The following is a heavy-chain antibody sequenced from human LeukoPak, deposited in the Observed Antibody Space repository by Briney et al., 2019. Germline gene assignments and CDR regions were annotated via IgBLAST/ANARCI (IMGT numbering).Heavy chain of an antibody. V-gene: IGHV3-66*01. Sequence: GGSLRLSCAASGFTVSSNYMSWVRQAPGKGLEWVSVIYSGGSTYYADSVKGRFTISRDNSKNTLYLQMNSLRAEDTAVYYCARDGNTAMDLFDYWGQGTLVTVSS. CDR3: ARDGNTAMDLFDY. J-gene: IGHJ4*02. D-gene: IGHD5-18*01. CDR2: IYSGGST. CDR1: GFTVSSNY.